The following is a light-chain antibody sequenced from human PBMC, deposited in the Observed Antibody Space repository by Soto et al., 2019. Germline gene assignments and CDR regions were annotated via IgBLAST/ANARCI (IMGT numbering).Light chain of an antibody. J-gene: IGLJ1*01. Sequence: QLVLTQPPSASGTPGQRVTISCSGSSSNIGSNTVSWYQQIPQRAPKLLIFSNNQRPSGVPDRFSGSKSGTSASLAISGLQSEDEAAYYCATWADGINSYFFGTGNKLTVL. CDR2: SNN. CDR1: SSNIGSNT. CDR3: ATWADGINSYF. V-gene: IGLV1-44*01.